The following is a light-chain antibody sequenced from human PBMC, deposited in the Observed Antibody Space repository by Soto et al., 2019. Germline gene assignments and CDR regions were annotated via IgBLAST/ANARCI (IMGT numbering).Light chain of an antibody. CDR3: ASYTTSSAFVV. CDR1: SSDVGSYDR. V-gene: IGLV2-18*02. Sequence: QSALTRPPSVSASPGQSVTISCTGTSSDVGSYDRVSWYQQPPGTAPKLMIYEVSNRPSGVPDRFSGSKSGNTASLTISGLQAEDEADYFCASYTTSSAFVVFGGGTKLTVL. J-gene: IGLJ2*01. CDR2: EVS.